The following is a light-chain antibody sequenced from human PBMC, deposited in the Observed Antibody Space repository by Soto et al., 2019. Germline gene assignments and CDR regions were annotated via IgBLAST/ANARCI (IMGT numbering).Light chain of an antibody. J-gene: IGKJ2*01. CDR2: DAS. V-gene: IGKV1-5*01. Sequence: DIQMTQSPSTLSASVGDRVTITCRASQSISSWLAWYQQKPGKAPKVLIYDASSLESGVPSRFSGSGSGTEFTLTISSLQPDDVATYYCQQYYRYYTFGQGTKLEIK. CDR1: QSISSW. CDR3: QQYYRYYT.